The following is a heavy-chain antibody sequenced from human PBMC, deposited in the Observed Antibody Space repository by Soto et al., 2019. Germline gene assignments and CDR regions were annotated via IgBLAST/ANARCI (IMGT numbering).Heavy chain of an antibody. D-gene: IGHD3-22*01. CDR3: ARKDKSGYFNWFDP. J-gene: IGHJ5*02. Sequence: PGESLKISCRTSGYKFTSYWIAWVRQMRGKGLEWMGIIFPSDSDTRYSPSFQGQVTISADRSTSTVFLQWASLKASDTAVYFCARKDKSGYFNWFDPWGQGTLVTVSS. CDR2: IFPSDSDT. V-gene: IGHV5-51*01. CDR1: GYKFTSYW.